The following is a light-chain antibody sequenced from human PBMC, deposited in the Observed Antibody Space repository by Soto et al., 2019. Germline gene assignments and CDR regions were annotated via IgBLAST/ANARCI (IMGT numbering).Light chain of an antibody. CDR2: DVN. CDR1: SNDIGAYNY. Sequence: QSALTQPASVSGSPGQSITISCTGTSNDIGAYNYVSWYQQSPDKAPKLLIYDVNNRPSGVSTRFSGSKSGNTASLTISGLQAEDEADYYRSSYTKTSTLVVFGGGTKLTVL. V-gene: IGLV2-14*01. J-gene: IGLJ3*02. CDR3: SSYTKTSTLVV.